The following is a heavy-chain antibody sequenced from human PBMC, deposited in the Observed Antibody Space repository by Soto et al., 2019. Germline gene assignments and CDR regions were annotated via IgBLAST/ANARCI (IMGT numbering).Heavy chain of an antibody. CDR1: GGTFSTHA. Sequence: SVKVSCKASGGTFSTHAIIWVRQAPGHGLEWMGAIIPISGTTYYTQNFQGRVTITADEPTSTAFMELSSLKSEDTAMFYCARGYCSGGNCCSGMDVWGQGTMVTVSS. CDR3: ARGYCSGGNCCSGMDV. D-gene: IGHD2-15*01. CDR2: IIPISGTT. J-gene: IGHJ6*02. V-gene: IGHV1-69*13.